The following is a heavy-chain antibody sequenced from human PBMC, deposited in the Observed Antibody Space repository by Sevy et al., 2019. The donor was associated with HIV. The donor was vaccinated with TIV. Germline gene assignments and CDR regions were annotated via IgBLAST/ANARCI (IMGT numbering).Heavy chain of an antibody. D-gene: IGHD3-22*01. CDR1: GFIFSDYA. Sequence: GGSLRLSCAASGFIFSDYAMSWIRQAPGKGLEWVSCISGGDDSTYYADSVKGRFTVSRDNSKNTLYLQMNTLRAEDTALYYCAKFGDYYDSGGYYWYFDFWGRSTLVTVSS. V-gene: IGHV3-23*01. J-gene: IGHJ2*01. CDR2: ISGGDDST. CDR3: AKFGDYYDSGGYYWYFDF.